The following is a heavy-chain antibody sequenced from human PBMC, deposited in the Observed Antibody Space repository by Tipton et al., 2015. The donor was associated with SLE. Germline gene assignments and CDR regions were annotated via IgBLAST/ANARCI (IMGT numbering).Heavy chain of an antibody. CDR1: GFSFSSYD. D-gene: IGHD3-3*01. CDR3: ARDGVKGVVPIFDF. CDR2: IWHDGSNK. J-gene: IGHJ4*02. Sequence: LRLSCAASGFSFSSYDMHWVRQAPGKGLEWVAVIWHDGSNKYYADSVKGRFTMSRDNSKNTLYLQMNSLRAEDTAMYYCARDGVKGVVPIFDFWGQGTLVTVSS. V-gene: IGHV3-33*01.